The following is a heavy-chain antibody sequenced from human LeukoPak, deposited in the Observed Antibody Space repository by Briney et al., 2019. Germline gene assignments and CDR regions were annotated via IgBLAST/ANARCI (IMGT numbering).Heavy chain of an antibody. CDR3: AKDGPYYYDSSGLDPHAEYFQH. V-gene: IGHV3-30*18. D-gene: IGHD3-22*01. Sequence: GGSLRLSCAASGFTFSSYGMHWVRQAPGKGLEWVAVISYDGSNKYYADSVKGRFTISRDNSKNTLYLQMNSLRAEDTAVYYCAKDGPYYYDSSGLDPHAEYFQHWGQGTLVTVSS. J-gene: IGHJ1*01. CDR2: ISYDGSNK. CDR1: GFTFSSYG.